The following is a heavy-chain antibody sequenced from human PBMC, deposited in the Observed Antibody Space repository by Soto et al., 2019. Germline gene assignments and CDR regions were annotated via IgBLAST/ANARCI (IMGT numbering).Heavy chain of an antibody. CDR2: IWSGGSNK. V-gene: IGHV3-33*01. J-gene: IGHJ6*02. CDR1: GFTLSSSG. Sequence: GGSLRLSCAASGFTLSSSGMHWVRQAPGKGLEGVAVIWSGGSNKYSADSVNGRFTLSRDISQNTLYLQTNSLRAEDTAVYYCARDIGNYGMGGWGQGTTVTVSS. D-gene: IGHD3-16*02. CDR3: ARDIGNYGMGG.